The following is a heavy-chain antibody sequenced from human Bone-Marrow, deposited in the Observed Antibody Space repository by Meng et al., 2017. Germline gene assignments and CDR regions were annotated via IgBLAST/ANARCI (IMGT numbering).Heavy chain of an antibody. Sequence: GGSLRLSCAASGFTFDDYAMHWVRQAPGKGLEWVSGISWNSGSIGYADSVKGRFTISRDNSKNTVFLQINSLRVEDTALYYCARSPIDKYDLSALPLDYWGQGTLVTVSS. CDR2: ISWNSGSI. V-gene: IGHV3-9*01. CDR3: ARSPIDKYDLSALPLDY. D-gene: IGHD3-16*01. J-gene: IGHJ4*02. CDR1: GFTFDDYA.